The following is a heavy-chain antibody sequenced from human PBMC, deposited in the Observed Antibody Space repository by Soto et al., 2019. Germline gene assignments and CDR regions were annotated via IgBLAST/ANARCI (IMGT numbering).Heavy chain of an antibody. J-gene: IGHJ5*02. CDR3: AKDRPRLTQQFNGVA. CDR1: GYTFSDHG. V-gene: IGHV1-18*01. CDR2: ISAYNGDT. D-gene: IGHD2-8*01. Sequence: QIQLVQSGPEVKKPGASVRVSCKASGYTFSDHGFSWVRQGPGQGLEWLGWISAYNGDTVYAQKFQDRVTMTTDTSTSTAYMELRSLRSEDTAVYYCAKDRPRLTQQFNGVAWGQGTLVTVSS.